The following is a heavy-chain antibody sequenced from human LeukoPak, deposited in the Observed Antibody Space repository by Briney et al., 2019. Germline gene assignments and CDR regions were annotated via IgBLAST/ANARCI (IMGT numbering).Heavy chain of an antibody. V-gene: IGHV3-53*05. CDR1: GFTVSSNF. D-gene: IGHD6-13*01. CDR2: LYSGGTT. CDR3: ASPSPGGAAAGLFDY. J-gene: IGHJ4*02. Sequence: GGPLRLSYAVSGFTVSSNFLNWVRQAPGKGLEWVSVLYSGGTTFYADSVRGRFTISRDNSKNTLYLQMNYLRADDTAVYYCASPSPGGAAAGLFDYWGQGTLVTVSS.